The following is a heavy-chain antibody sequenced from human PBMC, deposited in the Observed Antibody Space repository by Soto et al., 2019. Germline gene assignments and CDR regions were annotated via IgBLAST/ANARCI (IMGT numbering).Heavy chain of an antibody. J-gene: IGHJ4*02. Sequence: EVQLLESGGGLVQPGGSLGLSCAASGFTFSSFAMSWVRQAPGKGLEWVSATSGSGGTTYYADSVKGRFTISRDNSKNNVYPPNKRLRSEDCGINYFSKFFRPAGGSGGLAWALDSWGQGALVTVSS. V-gene: IGHV3-23*01. D-gene: IGHD3-16*01. CDR1: GFTFSSFA. CDR3: SKFFRPAGGSGGLAWALDS. CDR2: TSGSGGTT.